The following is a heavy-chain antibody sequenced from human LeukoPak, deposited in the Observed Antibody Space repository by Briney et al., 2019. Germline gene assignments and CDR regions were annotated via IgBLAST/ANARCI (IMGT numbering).Heavy chain of an antibody. CDR1: GFTFSSYG. CDR2: ISYDGSNK. V-gene: IGHV3-30*03. Sequence: PGGSLRLSCAASGFTFSSYGMPWVRQAPGKGLEWVAVISYDGSNKYYADSVKGRFTISRDNSKNTLYLQMNSLRAEDTAVYYCARETDIAVAANYFDYWGQGTLVTVSS. J-gene: IGHJ4*02. CDR3: ARETDIAVAANYFDY. D-gene: IGHD6-19*01.